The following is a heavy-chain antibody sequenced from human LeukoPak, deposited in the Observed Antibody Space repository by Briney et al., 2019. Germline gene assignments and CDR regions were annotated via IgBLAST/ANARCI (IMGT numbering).Heavy chain of an antibody. D-gene: IGHD3-22*01. CDR2: IIPIFGTA. Sequence: GASVKVSCKASGGTFSSYAISWVRQAPGQGLEWMGRIIPIFGTANYAQKFQGRVTITTDESTSTAYMELSSLRSEDTAVYYCARDDQHLDTMTAFDIWGQGTMVTVS. V-gene: IGHV1-69*05. CDR3: ARDDQHLDTMTAFDI. J-gene: IGHJ3*02. CDR1: GGTFSSYA.